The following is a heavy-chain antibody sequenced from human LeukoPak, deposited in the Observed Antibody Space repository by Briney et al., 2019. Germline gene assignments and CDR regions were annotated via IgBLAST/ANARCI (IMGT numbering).Heavy chain of an antibody. Sequence: GGSLRLSCAASGFTFSGFGMHWVRQAPGKGLEWVAYIHTDQTIQYYADSVKGRFTISRDNSKNTLYLQMKTLRSEDTAEYYCGYYNSESYSTPDSWGQGTQVTVSS. CDR3: GYYNSESYSTPDS. V-gene: IGHV3-30*02. CDR2: IHTDQTIQ. J-gene: IGHJ5*01. D-gene: IGHD3-10*01. CDR1: GFTFSGFG.